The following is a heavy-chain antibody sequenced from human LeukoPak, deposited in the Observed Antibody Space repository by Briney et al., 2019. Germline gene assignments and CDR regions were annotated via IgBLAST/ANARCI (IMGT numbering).Heavy chain of an antibody. CDR1: GGFVSSGSYY. CDR2: IYYSGST. D-gene: IGHD4-17*01. Sequence: SETLSLTCTVSGGFVSSGSYYWSWIRQPPGKGLEWIGYIYYSGSTNYNPSLKSRVTISVDTSKNQFSLKLSSVTAADTAVYYCARVPRYGDYVNYYYYGMDVWGQGTTVTVSS. CDR3: ARVPRYGDYVNYYYYGMDV. V-gene: IGHV4-61*01. J-gene: IGHJ6*02.